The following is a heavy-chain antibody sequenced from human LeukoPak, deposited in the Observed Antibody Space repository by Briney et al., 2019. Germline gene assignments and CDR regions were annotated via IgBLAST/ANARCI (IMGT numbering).Heavy chain of an antibody. Sequence: PGGSLRLSCAASGFTFSSYAMSWVRQAPGKGLGWVSAISGSGGSTYYADSVKGRFTISRDNSKNTLYLQMNSLRAEDTAVYYCASTLLYCSSTSCDDYWGQGTLVTVSS. J-gene: IGHJ4*02. D-gene: IGHD2-2*01. CDR1: GFTFSSYA. V-gene: IGHV3-23*01. CDR2: ISGSGGST. CDR3: ASTLLYCSSTSCDDY.